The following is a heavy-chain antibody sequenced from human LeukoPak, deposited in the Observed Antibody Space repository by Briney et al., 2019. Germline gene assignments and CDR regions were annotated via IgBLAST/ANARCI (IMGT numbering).Heavy chain of an antibody. CDR3: ASFVVTTSPSTFDY. V-gene: IGHV1-69*05. CDR1: GGTFSSYA. D-gene: IGHD4-11*01. Sequence: SVKVSCKASGGTFSSYAISWVRQAPGHGLEWMGGIIPIFGTANYAQKFQGRVTITTDESPSTAYMELSSLRSEDTAVYYCASFVVTTSPSTFDYWGQGTLVTVSS. J-gene: IGHJ4*02. CDR2: IIPIFGTA.